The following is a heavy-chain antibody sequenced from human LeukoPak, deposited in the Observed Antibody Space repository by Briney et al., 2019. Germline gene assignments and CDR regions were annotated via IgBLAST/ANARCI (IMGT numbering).Heavy chain of an antibody. CDR1: GYTFTSYG. Sequence: ASVKVSCKASGYTFTSYGISWVRQAPGQGPEWMGWISAYNGNTNYAQKFQGRVTITADESTSTAYMELSSLRSEDTAVYYCARGEVRQDYYYYYMDVWGKGTTVTVSS. V-gene: IGHV1-18*01. CDR3: ARGEVRQDYYYYYMDV. CDR2: ISAYNGNT. D-gene: IGHD1-26*01. J-gene: IGHJ6*03.